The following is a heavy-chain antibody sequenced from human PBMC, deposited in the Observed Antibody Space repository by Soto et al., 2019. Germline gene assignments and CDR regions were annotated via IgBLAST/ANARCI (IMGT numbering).Heavy chain of an antibody. CDR3: AAPSHYDSSGPTVAY. CDR1: GFTFTSSA. V-gene: IGHV1-58*01. J-gene: IGHJ4*02. D-gene: IGHD3-22*01. CDR2: IVVGSGNT. Sequence: SVKVSCKASGFTFTSSAVQWVRQARGQRLEWIGWIVVGSGNTNYAQKFQERVTITRDMATSTAYMELSSLRSEDTAVYYCAAPSHYDSSGPTVAYWGQGTLVTAPQ.